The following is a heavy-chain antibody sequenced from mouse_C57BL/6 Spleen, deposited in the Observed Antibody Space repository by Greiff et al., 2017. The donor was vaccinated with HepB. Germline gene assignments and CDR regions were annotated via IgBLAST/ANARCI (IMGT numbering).Heavy chain of an antibody. CDR2: FYPGSGSI. D-gene: IGHD1-1*01. CDR3: ARHEDRGVVRDYAMDY. V-gene: IGHV1-62-2*01. Sequence: QVQLKESGAELVKPGASVKLSCKASGYTFTEYTIHWVKQRSGQGLEWIGWFYPGSGSIKYNEKFKDKATLTADKSSSTVYMELSRLTSEDSAVYFCARHEDRGVVRDYAMDYWGQGTSVTVSS. J-gene: IGHJ4*01. CDR1: GYTFTEYT.